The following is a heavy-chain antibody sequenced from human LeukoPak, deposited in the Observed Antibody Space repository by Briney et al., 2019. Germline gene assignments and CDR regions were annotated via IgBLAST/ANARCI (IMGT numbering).Heavy chain of an antibody. Sequence: GGSLRLSCAASGFTFSSYSMNWVRQAPGKGLEWVAVIWYDGSNKYYADSVKGRFTISRDNSKNTLYLQMNSLRAEDTAVYYCAKLLTGDSSGDWDYWGQGTLVTVSS. CDR3: AKLLTGDSSGDWDY. J-gene: IGHJ4*02. CDR1: GFTFSSYS. CDR2: IWYDGSNK. V-gene: IGHV3-30*02. D-gene: IGHD7-27*01.